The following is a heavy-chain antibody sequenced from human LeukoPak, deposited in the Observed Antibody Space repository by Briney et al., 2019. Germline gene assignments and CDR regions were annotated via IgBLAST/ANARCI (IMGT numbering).Heavy chain of an antibody. CDR3: ARDRSYYDYVWGSYRYTEFYYFDY. V-gene: IGHV3-7*03. CDR1: GFTFSSYW. Sequence: GGSLRLSCAASGFTFSSYWMSWVRQAPGKGLEWVANIKQDGSEKYYVDSVKGRFTISRDNAKNSLYLQMNSLRAEDTAVYYCARDRSYYDYVWGSYRYTEFYYFDYWGQGTLVTVSS. J-gene: IGHJ4*02. CDR2: IKQDGSEK. D-gene: IGHD3-16*02.